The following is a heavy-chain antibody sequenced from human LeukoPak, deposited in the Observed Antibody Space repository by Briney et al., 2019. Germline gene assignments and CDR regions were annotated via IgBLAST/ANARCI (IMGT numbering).Heavy chain of an antibody. V-gene: IGHV4-4*07. CDR1: GGSISSYY. J-gene: IGHJ4*02. CDR3: ARDTGYCCSWHPMAFDY. D-gene: IGHD6-13*01. Sequence: SETQSLTCTVSGGSISSYYWSWIRQPAGKGLEWIGRIYTSGSTNYNPSLKSRVTMSVDTSKNQFSLKLSSVTAADTAVYYCARDTGYCCSWHPMAFDYWGQGTLVTVSS. CDR2: IYTSGST.